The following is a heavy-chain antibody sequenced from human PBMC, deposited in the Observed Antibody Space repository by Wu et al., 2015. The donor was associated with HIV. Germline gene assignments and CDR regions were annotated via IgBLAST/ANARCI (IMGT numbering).Heavy chain of an antibody. V-gene: IGHV1-46*03. Sequence: QVQLVQSGAEVKKPGASVKVSCKASGYTFTSYYMHWVRQAPGQGLEWMGIINPSGGSTSYAQKFQGRVTMTRDTSTSTVYMELSSLRSEDTAVYYCATDWGNRGDINYMDVWGKGTTVTVSS. D-gene: IGHD2-15*01. J-gene: IGHJ6*03. CDR2: INPSGGST. CDR1: GYTFTSYY. CDR3: ATDWGNRGDINYMDV.